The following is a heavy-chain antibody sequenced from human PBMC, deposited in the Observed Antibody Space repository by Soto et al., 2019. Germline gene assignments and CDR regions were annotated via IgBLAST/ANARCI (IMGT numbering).Heavy chain of an antibody. D-gene: IGHD4-4*01. V-gene: IGHV1-18*01. J-gene: IGHJ2*01. CDR3: AREGLHPPWYFDL. CDR1: GYTFTNYG. Sequence: QVQLVQSGVEVKTPGASVKVSCKASGYTFTNYGISWVRQAPGQGLEWVGWISAHNGNTNYAEKVQGRVTMTTDTSTTTAYMELRSLRSDDTAVYYCAREGLHPPWYFDLWGHGTLVTVSS. CDR2: ISAHNGNT.